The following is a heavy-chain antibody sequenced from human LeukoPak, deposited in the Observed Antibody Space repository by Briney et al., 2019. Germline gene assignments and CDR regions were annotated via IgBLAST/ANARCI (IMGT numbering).Heavy chain of an antibody. CDR3: AAYSRSSPCYFDL. J-gene: IGHJ2*01. D-gene: IGHD6-6*01. V-gene: IGHV4-59*01. CDR1: GGSISNYY. CDR2: IYYRGST. Sequence: PSETLSLTCTVSGGSISNYYWSWIRQPPGKGLDWIGYIYYRGSTNYNPSLKSRVTISVDTSKNQFSLKLSSVTAADTAVYYCAAYSRSSPCYFDLWGRGTLVTAFS.